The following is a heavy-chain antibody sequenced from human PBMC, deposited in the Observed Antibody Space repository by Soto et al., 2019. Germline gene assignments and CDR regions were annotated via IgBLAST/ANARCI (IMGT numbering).Heavy chain of an antibody. CDR3: AVYDYVWGSYRHDAFDI. CDR2: ISSSGSTI. J-gene: IGHJ3*02. V-gene: IGHV3-11*01. Sequence: LRLSCAASGFIFSDYYMSWIRQAPGKGLEWVSYISSSGSTIYYADSVKGRFTISRDNAKNSLYLQMNSLRAEDTAVYYCAVYDYVWGSYRHDAFDIWGQGTMVTVSS. CDR1: GFIFSDYY. D-gene: IGHD3-16*02.